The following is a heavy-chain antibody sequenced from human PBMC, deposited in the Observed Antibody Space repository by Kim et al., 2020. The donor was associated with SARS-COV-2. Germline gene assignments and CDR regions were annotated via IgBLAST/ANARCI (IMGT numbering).Heavy chain of an antibody. CDR3: ARFLVRSTPRMARDWYIDV. D-gene: IGHD3-10*01. J-gene: IGHJ2*01. CDR2: ISDSGRVV. CDR1: GFTLSDYE. V-gene: IGHV3-48*03. Sequence: GGSLRLSCTVSGFTLSDYEMNWVRQAPGKGLEWISYISDSGRVVYHADSVKGRFTISRDNANNALSLQMNSVRAEDTAVYFCARFLVRSTPRMARDWYIDVWDRGTLVTVSS.